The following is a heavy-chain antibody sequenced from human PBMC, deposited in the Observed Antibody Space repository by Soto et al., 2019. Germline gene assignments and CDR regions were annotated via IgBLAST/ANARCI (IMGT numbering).Heavy chain of an antibody. CDR2: IYPGDSDI. CDR3: ARYGVQGAISYFQH. D-gene: IGHD3-10*01. J-gene: IGHJ1*01. CDR1: GYSFTNYW. V-gene: IGHV5-51*01. Sequence: GESLKISCKGSGYSFTNYWIGWVRQMPGKGLEWMGIIYPGDSDIRYSPSFEGQVTISADKSITTAYPQWSSLKASDTAMYYCARYGVQGAISYFQHRAQGTPVPVS.